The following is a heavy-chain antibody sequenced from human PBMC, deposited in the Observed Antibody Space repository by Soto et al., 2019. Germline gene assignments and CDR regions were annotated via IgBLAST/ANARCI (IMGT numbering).Heavy chain of an antibody. D-gene: IGHD3-3*01. CDR3: ARKLYRNWFDP. CDR1: GASISDSNW. CDR2: IYHSGST. J-gene: IGHJ5*02. Sequence: SETLSLTCAVAGASISDSNWWRWVRQPPGKGLEWIGEIYHSGSTNYNSSLKSRVTISVDKSKNKFSLKMNSVTAADTAVYYCARKLYRNWFDPWGQGTLVTVSS. V-gene: IGHV4-4*02.